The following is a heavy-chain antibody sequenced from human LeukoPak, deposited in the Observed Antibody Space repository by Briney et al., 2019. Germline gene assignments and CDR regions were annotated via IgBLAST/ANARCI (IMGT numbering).Heavy chain of an antibody. CDR2: YIPMFGTA. Sequence: GASVKVSCKASGGTFSRYAISWVRQAPGQGLEWMGGYIPMFGTANYAQNFQNRVTITADDSTSTLSMEVSSLRPEDTAVYFCAGASSKWELSFWGQGTLLTVSS. D-gene: IGHD1-26*01. J-gene: IGHJ4*02. CDR3: AGASSKWELSF. CDR1: GGTFSRYA. V-gene: IGHV1-69*13.